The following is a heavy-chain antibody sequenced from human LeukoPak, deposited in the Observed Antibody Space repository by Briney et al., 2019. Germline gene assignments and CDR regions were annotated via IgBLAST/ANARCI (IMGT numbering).Heavy chain of an antibody. Sequence: GGSLRLSCAASGFTFSSYAMSWVRQAPGKGLEWVSAISGSGGSTYYADSVKGRFTISRDNAKNPLYLQMNSLRAEDTAVYYCARGGYGGDLAFDIWGQGTMVTVSS. CDR1: GFTFSSYA. J-gene: IGHJ3*02. V-gene: IGHV3-23*01. CDR3: ARGGYGGDLAFDI. CDR2: ISGSGGST. D-gene: IGHD4-23*01.